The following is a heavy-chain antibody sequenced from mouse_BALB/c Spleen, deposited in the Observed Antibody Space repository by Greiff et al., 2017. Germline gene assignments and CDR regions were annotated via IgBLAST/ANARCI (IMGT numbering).Heavy chain of an antibody. CDR1: GYTFTDYY. CDR2: IYPGSGNT. D-gene: IGHD2-1*01. V-gene: IGHV1-77*01. J-gene: IGHJ3*01. CDR3: ARDYGNYGCAY. Sequence: VQLVESGAELARPGASVKLSCKASGYTFTDYYINWVKQRTGQGLEWIGEIYPGSGNTYYNEKFKGKATLTADKSSSTAYMQLSSLTSEDSAVYFCARDYGNYGCAYWGAGSLVTVS.